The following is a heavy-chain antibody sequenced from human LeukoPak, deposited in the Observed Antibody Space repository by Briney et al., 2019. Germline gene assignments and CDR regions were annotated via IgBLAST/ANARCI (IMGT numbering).Heavy chain of an antibody. CDR3: ARAGYNWNDFGY. Sequence: RASVKVSCKASGYTFTNFDINWVRQATGQGLEWMGWMNPDSGKTGSAQIFQGRVTMTRNTSISTAYMELSSLTSEDTAVYFCARAGYNWNDFGYWGQGTLVTVSS. V-gene: IGHV1-8*01. CDR2: MNPDSGKT. D-gene: IGHD1-20*01. J-gene: IGHJ4*02. CDR1: GYTFTNFD.